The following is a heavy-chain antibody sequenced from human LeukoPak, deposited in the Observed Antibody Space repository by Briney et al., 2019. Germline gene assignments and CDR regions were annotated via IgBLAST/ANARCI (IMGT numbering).Heavy chain of an antibody. J-gene: IGHJ6*03. V-gene: IGHV1-24*01. CDR1: GYTLTELS. CDR3: ATGRISSGWYNNYYYYMDV. D-gene: IGHD6-19*01. CDR2: FDPEDGET. Sequence: ASVKVSCKVSGYTLTELSMHWVRQAPGQPLEWMGGFDPEDGETIYAQKFQGRVTMTEDTSTDTAYMELSSLRSEDTAVYYCATGRISSGWYNNYYYYMDVWGKGTTVTVSS.